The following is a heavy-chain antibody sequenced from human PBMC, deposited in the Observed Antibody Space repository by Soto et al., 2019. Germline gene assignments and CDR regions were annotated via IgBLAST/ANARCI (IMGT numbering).Heavy chain of an antibody. V-gene: IGHV3-7*03. CDR1: GFTFSSYW. CDR3: AREEYSSSSAFDI. J-gene: IGHJ3*02. Sequence: GSVRLSCAASGFTFSSYWMSWVRQAPGKGLEWVANIKQDGSEKYYVDSVKGRFTIFRDNAKNSLYLQMNSLRAEDTAVYYCAREEYSSSSAFDIWGQGTMVTVSS. CDR2: IKQDGSEK. D-gene: IGHD6-6*01.